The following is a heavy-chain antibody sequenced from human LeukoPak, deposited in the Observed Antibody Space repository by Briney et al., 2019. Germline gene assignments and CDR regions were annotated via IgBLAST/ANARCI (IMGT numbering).Heavy chain of an antibody. CDR2: INTAGDT. J-gene: IGHJ4*02. Sequence: GGSLRLSCAASGFTFSSYDMPWVRQATGEGLEWVSAINTAGDTYYPGSVQGRFTVSRENAKSSFYLQMNSLRAGDTAVYFCTRAPPGTGWLFDYWGQGTLVTVSS. D-gene: IGHD6-19*01. V-gene: IGHV3-13*04. CDR3: TRAPPGTGWLFDY. CDR1: GFTFSSYD.